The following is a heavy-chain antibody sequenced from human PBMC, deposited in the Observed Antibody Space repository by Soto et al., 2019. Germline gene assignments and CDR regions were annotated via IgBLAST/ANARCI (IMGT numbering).Heavy chain of an antibody. CDR3: ARVGSGCFDH. CDR1: GGSISTSS. Sequence: SETLSLTCTVSGGSISTSSWPWIRQPPGKGLEWIGYISHNGGTNYNPSLKSRLMTSVDTSKNQFTLNLTSVTAADTAVYYCARVGSGCFDHWGQGPLVTVS. J-gene: IGHJ5*02. CDR2: ISHNGGT. V-gene: IGHV4-59*01. D-gene: IGHD6-19*01.